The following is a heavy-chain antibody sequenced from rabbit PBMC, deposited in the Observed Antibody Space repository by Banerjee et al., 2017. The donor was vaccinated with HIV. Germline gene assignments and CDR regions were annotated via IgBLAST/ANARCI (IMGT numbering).Heavy chain of an antibody. CDR3: AREEGSSYLFKL. J-gene: IGHJ3*01. CDR2: IYAGSSGIT. D-gene: IGHD8-1*01. V-gene: IGHV1S45*01. Sequence: QEQLVEYGGDLVKPGASLTLTCTASGFSFSSFDYMCWVRQAPGKGLEWIACIYAGSSGITYYASWAKGRFTISKTSSTTVTLQMTSLTAADTATYFCAREEGSSYLFKLRGQGTLVTVS. CDR1: GFSFSSFDY.